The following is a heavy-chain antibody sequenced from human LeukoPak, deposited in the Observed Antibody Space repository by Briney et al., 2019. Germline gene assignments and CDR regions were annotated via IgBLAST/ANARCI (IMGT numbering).Heavy chain of an antibody. CDR1: GYTLTELS. Sequence: ASVKVSCKVSGYTLTELSMHWVRQAPGKGLEWMGWINPNSGGTNYAQKFQGWVTMTRDTSISTAYMELSRLRSDDTAVYYCARDYGTGPDAFDIWGQGTMVTVSS. D-gene: IGHD3/OR15-3a*01. CDR2: INPNSGGT. J-gene: IGHJ3*02. CDR3: ARDYGTGPDAFDI. V-gene: IGHV1-2*04.